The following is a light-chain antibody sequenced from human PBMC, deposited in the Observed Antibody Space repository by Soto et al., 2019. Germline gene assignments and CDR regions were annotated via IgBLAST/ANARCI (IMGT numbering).Light chain of an antibody. CDR2: GAS. J-gene: IGKJ1*01. Sequence: DLQITQSPSTPFASAGARVTITCRASQSISSSLAWYQQKPGHAPNILIYGASNREAGIPARFTGSGSGTDFTLTITSLQSDDFAAYYCQQYNSYSTFGQGTKVDIK. CDR1: QSISSS. CDR3: QQYNSYST. V-gene: IGKV1-5*01.